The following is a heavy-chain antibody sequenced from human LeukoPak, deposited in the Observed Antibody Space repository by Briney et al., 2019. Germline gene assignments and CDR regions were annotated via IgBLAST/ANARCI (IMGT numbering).Heavy chain of an antibody. D-gene: IGHD3-10*01. CDR3: ARDPTGRYYGSGSYYNDY. CDR1: GYTFTGYY. Sequence: GASVKVSCKASGYTFTGYYMHWVRQAPGQGLEWMGWINPNSGGTNYAQKFQGRVTMTRDTSISTAYMELSRLRSDDTAVYYCARDPTGRYYGSGSYYNDYWGQGTLVTVSS. V-gene: IGHV1-2*02. J-gene: IGHJ4*02. CDR2: INPNSGGT.